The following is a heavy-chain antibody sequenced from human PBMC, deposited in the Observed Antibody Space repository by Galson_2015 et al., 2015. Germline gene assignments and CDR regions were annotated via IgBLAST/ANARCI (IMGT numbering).Heavy chain of an antibody. CDR3: AKNWGMYYYYTMDV. CDR2: ISGSAANT. Sequence: SLRLSCESSGFTFSTYAMSWVRQAPGKGLEWVSVISGSAANTYYADSVKGRFTISRDNSKNTLYLQMNSLRAEDTAIYYCAKNWGMYYYYTMDVWGKGTTVTVSS. V-gene: IGHV3-23*01. CDR1: GFTFSTYA. J-gene: IGHJ6*03. D-gene: IGHD2-8*01.